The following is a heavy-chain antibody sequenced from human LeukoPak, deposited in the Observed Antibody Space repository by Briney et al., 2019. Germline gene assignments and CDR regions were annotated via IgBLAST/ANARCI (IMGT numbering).Heavy chain of an antibody. CDR2: IYYSGST. CDR3: ARLFRIDLYYFDY. D-gene: IGHD1-14*01. CDR1: GGSISSYY. V-gene: IGHV4-59*08. Sequence: SETLSLTCTVSGGSISSYYWSWIRQPPGKGLEWIGYIYYSGSTNYNPSLKSRVTISVDTSKNQFSLKLSSVTAADTAVYYCARLFRIDLYYFDYWGQGTLVTVSS. J-gene: IGHJ4*02.